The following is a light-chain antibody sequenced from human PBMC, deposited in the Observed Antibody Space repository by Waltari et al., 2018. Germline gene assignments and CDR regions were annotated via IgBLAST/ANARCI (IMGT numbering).Light chain of an antibody. J-gene: IGLJ1*01. CDR3: SSYAGGSLFV. CDR2: DVN. V-gene: IGLV2-11*01. CDR1: NSDIGAYNY. Sequence: SALTQPRPVSGSPGQSVTISCTGSNSDIGAYNYVPWYQQHPGRAPKLMIYDVNKRPSGVPRRFSGSKSGNTASLTISGLQAEDETDYYCSSYAGGSLFVFGDGTKVTVL.